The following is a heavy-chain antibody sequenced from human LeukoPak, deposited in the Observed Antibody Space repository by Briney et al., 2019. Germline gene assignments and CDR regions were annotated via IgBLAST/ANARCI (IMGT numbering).Heavy chain of an antibody. CDR2: ISTYFVNT. V-gene: IGHV1-18*01. CDR1: GYTFTSYG. CDR3: AATRRSGYVIFDY. J-gene: IGHJ4*02. D-gene: IGHD3-22*01. Sequence: ASVKVSCETSGYTFTSYGISWVRQGPGQGLEWMGWISTYFVNTNYAQKFQARVTMTTDPSTSTAYMELRSLRSDDTAVYYCAATRRSGYVIFDYWGQGTLVTVSS.